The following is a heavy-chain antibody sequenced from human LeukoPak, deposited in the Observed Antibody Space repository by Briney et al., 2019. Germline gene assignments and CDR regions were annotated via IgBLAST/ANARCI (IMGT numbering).Heavy chain of an antibody. V-gene: IGHV1-24*01. CDR3: ARGGGSGWYYDY. J-gene: IGHJ4*02. D-gene: IGHD6-19*01. Sequence: ASVKVSCKVSGYTLTELSMHWVRQAPGKGLEWMGGFDPEDGETIYAQKFQGRVTITADESTSTAYMELSSLRSEDTAVYYCARGGGSGWYYDYWGQGTLVTVSS. CDR1: GYTLTELS. CDR2: FDPEDGET.